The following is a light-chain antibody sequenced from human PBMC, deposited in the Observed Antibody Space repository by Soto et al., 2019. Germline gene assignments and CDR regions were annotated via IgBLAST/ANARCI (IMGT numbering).Light chain of an antibody. J-gene: IGKJ2*01. CDR2: GAS. Sequence: EIVMTQSPATLSVSPGEGATLSCRASQSVSSNLDWYQQKPGQPPRLLIYGASTRATGIPARFSGSGSGTEFTFTVSSLQSEDLAVCYCQQYNYWPPTYTFGQATKLEIK. CDR1: QSVSSN. CDR3: QQYNYWPPTYT. V-gene: IGKV3-15*01.